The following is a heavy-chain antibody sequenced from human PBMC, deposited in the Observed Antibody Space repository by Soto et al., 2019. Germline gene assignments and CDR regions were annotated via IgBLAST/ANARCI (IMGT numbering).Heavy chain of an antibody. CDR2: IYYSGST. J-gene: IGHJ5*02. CDR1: GGSISSGGYY. D-gene: IGHD3-10*01. CDR3: ARGSGNYGYNPWFDP. Sequence: SETLSLTCTVSGGSISSGGYYWSWIRQQPGKGLEWIGYIYYSGSTYYNPSLKSRVTISADTSKSQFSLKLSSVTAADTAVYYCARGSGNYGYNPWFDPWGQGTLVTVSS. V-gene: IGHV4-31*03.